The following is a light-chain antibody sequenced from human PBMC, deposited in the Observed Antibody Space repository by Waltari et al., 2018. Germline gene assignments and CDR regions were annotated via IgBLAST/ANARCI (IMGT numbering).Light chain of an antibody. CDR3: NSYAGSSSWV. CDR1: SSDVGFYNY. V-gene: IGLV2-14*01. J-gene: IGLJ3*02. Sequence: QSALTQPASVSGSPGQSITISCTGTSSDVGFYNYVPWYQQHPGKAPKLMIYDVSERPSWVSNRFSGSKSGNTASLTISGLQAEDEADYYCNSYAGSSSWVFGGGTKLTVL. CDR2: DVS.